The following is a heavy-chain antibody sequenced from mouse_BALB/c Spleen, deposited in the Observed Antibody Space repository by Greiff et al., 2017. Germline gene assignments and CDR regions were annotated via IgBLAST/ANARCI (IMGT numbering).Heavy chain of an antibody. Sequence: EVQGVESGGGLVKPGGSLKLSCAASGFTFSSYAMSWVRQTPEKRLEWVASISSGGSTYYPDSVKGRFTISRDNARNILYLQMSSLRSEDTAMYYCASPAYYGNYGAMDYWGQGTSVTVSS. D-gene: IGHD2-10*01. CDR2: ISSGGST. CDR1: GFTFSSYA. CDR3: ASPAYYGNYGAMDY. V-gene: IGHV5-6-5*01. J-gene: IGHJ4*01.